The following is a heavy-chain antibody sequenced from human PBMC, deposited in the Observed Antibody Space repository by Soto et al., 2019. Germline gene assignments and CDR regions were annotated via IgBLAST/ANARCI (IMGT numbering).Heavy chain of an antibody. CDR1: GGSISSYY. V-gene: IGHV4-59*01. D-gene: IGHD5-18*01. Sequence: SETLSLTCTVSGGSISSYYWSWIRQPPGKGLEWIGYISYSGSTNYNSSLKSRVTISVDTSKNQFSLKLSSVTAVDTAVYYCAREGVTPSYYYYYGMDVWGQGTTVT. CDR3: AREGVTPSYYYYYGMDV. CDR2: ISYSGST. J-gene: IGHJ6*02.